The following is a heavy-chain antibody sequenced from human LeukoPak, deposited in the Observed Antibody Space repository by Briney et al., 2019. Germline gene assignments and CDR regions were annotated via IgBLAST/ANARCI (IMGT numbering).Heavy chain of an antibody. Sequence: PGGSLRLSCAASGFTFSSYGMRWVRQAPGKGLEWVAVIWYDGSNKYYADSVKGRFTISRDNSKNTLYLQMNSLRAGDTAVYYCARGIAAAIRYWGQGTLVTVSS. J-gene: IGHJ4*02. V-gene: IGHV3-33*01. CDR1: GFTFSSYG. CDR3: ARGIAAAIRY. D-gene: IGHD6-13*01. CDR2: IWYDGSNK.